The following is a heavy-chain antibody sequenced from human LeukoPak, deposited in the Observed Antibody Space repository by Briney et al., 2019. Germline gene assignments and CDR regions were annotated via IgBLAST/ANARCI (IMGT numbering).Heavy chain of an antibody. CDR1: GGSVSSYY. Sequence: SETLSLTCTVSGGSVSSYYWSWIRQPPGKGLEWIGYIFYSGSTNYNPSLKSRVTLSVDTSKNQFSLKVNSVTAADTAVYYCARRTMNNFDYWGQGSLVTVSS. CDR2: IFYSGST. V-gene: IGHV4-59*08. CDR3: ARRTMNNFDY. D-gene: IGHD1-1*01. J-gene: IGHJ4*02.